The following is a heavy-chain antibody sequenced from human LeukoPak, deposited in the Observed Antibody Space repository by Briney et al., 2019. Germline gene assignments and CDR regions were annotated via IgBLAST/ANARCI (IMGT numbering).Heavy chain of an antibody. CDR1: GFTFSSYA. CDR3: AKDSNGARFDP. CDR2: ISGSGSGGST. V-gene: IGHV3-23*01. Sequence: GGSLRLSCAASGFTFSSYAMSWVRQAPGKGLEWVSAISGSGSGGSTYYADSVKGRFTISRDKSKNTLHLQMNSLRAEDTAVYYCAKDSNGARFDPWGQGTLVTVSS. J-gene: IGHJ5*02. D-gene: IGHD2-8*01.